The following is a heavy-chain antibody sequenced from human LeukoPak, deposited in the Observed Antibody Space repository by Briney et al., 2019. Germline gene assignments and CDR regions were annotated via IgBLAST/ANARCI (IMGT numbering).Heavy chain of an antibody. Sequence: PGGSLRPSRAASGFTFSSYWMHWVRQAPGKGLVGVSRINTDGSSTSYADSVKGRFTISRDNAKNTLYLQMNSLRAEDTAVYYCATQGYSSGWYDAYYYYYMDVWGKGTTVTVSS. V-gene: IGHV3-74*01. CDR3: ATQGYSSGWYDAYYYYYMDV. CDR2: INTDGSST. D-gene: IGHD6-19*01. CDR1: GFTFSSYW. J-gene: IGHJ6*03.